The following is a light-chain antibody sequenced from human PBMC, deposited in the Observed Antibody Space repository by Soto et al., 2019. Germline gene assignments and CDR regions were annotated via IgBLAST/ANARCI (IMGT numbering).Light chain of an antibody. J-gene: IGKJ4*01. CDR3: QLFACHPNT. CDR2: GAS. Sequence: DIVMWISPATLSLSPGATATLFCRASQSLSSKLAWYLGKPGQAPRLLIYGASTRAAGVPDRFSGGGSGTDFTLTIISLEPEDFTVYYCQLFACHPNTFGGGGNV. V-gene: IGKV3-15*01. CDR1: QSLSSK.